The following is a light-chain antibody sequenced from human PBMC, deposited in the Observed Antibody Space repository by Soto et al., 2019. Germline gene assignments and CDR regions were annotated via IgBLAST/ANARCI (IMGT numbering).Light chain of an antibody. CDR1: SSNIGAGYN. V-gene: IGLV1-40*01. J-gene: IGLJ2*01. CDR3: QSFDSSLSASV. CDR2: GNN. Sequence: QSVLTQPPSVSGAPGQRVTISCTGSSSNIGAGYNVHWYQQLPGTAPKLLIYGNNNRPSGVPDRFSGSKSGTSASLVITGLQAEDEADYYCQSFDSSLSASVFGGGIKLTVL.